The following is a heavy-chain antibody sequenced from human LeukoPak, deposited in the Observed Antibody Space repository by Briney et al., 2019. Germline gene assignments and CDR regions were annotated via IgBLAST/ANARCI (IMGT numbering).Heavy chain of an antibody. CDR1: GFTFSSYG. CDR2: ISYDGSNK. CDR3: AKGDDYSNYYFDY. Sequence: GGSLRLSCAASGFTFSSYGMHWVRQAPGKWLEWVAVISYDGSNKYYADSVKGRFTISRDNSKNTLYLQMNSLRAEDTAVYYCAKGDDYSNYYFDYWGQGTLVTVSS. D-gene: IGHD4-11*01. V-gene: IGHV3-30*18. J-gene: IGHJ4*02.